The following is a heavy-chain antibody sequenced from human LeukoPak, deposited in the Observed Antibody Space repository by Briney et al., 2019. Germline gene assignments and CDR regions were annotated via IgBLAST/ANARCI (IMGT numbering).Heavy chain of an antibody. Sequence: GRSLRLSCAASGFTFSTYAMHWVRQAPGKGLEWVSIISYDGSNKYYADSVKGRFTTSRDNSKNTLYLQMDSLRAEDTAVYYCAKRSSGTTHYFHYWGQGTLVTVSS. CDR2: ISYDGSNK. CDR1: GFTFSTYA. J-gene: IGHJ4*02. CDR3: AKRSSGTTHYFHY. V-gene: IGHV3-30*18. D-gene: IGHD3-22*01.